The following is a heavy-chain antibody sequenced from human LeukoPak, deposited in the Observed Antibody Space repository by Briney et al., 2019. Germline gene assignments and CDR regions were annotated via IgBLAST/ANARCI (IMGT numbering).Heavy chain of an antibody. CDR2: VSGSGGST. V-gene: IGHV3-23*01. J-gene: IGHJ4*02. CDR1: GFTFSSYA. CDR3: AKSPYQLPTGAGSDN. Sequence: GGSLRLSCAASGFTFSSYAMSWFRKAPGKGLEWVSAVSGSGGSTYYADSVKGRFTISRDKSKSTLYLQMNSLRAEDTAVYYCAKSPYQLPTGAGSDNWGQGTLVTVSS. D-gene: IGHD2-2*01.